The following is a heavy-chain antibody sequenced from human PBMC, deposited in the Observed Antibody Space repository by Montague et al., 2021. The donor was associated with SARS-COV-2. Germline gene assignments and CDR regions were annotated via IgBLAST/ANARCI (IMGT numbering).Heavy chain of an antibody. D-gene: IGHD7-27*01. Sequence: TLSLTCTVSGGSINSGSYHWSWIRQPAGKGLEWIGHIYSSGSTNYNPSLKSRVTISVDTSKNQFSLKVTSVTAADTAVYFCARDLGIMDVWGKGTTVTVSS. J-gene: IGHJ6*03. CDR1: GGSINSGSYH. V-gene: IGHV4-61*09. CDR3: ARDLGIMDV. CDR2: IYSSGST.